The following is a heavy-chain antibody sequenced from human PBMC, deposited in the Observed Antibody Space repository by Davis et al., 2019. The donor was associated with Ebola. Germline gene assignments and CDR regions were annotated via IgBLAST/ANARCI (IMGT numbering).Heavy chain of an antibody. CDR1: GYSFTSYW. CDR3: ARHGAAAGTGWFDY. J-gene: IGHJ4*02. V-gene: IGHV5-51*01. Sequence: KVSCKGSGYSFTSYWISWVRQMPGKGLEWMGRIDPGDSDTRYSPSFQGQVTISADKSISTAYLQWSSLKASDTAMYYCARHGAAAGTGWFDYWGQGTLVTVSS. D-gene: IGHD6-13*01. CDR2: IDPGDSDT.